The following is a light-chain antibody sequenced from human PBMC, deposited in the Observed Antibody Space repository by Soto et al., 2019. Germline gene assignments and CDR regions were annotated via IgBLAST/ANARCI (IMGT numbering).Light chain of an antibody. Sequence: EIVLTQSPATLSLSPGERATLSCRASQSVSGYVVWYQQRPGQPPRLLIYNVSARASGVPARFRGSGSGTEFTLTISSLEPEDFAVYYCQQRLNWPPGFGQGTRLEIK. CDR1: QSVSGY. J-gene: IGKJ5*01. CDR3: QQRLNWPPG. CDR2: NVS. V-gene: IGKV3-11*01.